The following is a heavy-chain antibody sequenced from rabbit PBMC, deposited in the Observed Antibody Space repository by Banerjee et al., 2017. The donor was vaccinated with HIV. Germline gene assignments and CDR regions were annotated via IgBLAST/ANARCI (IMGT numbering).Heavy chain of an antibody. D-gene: IGHD1-1*01. V-gene: IGHV1S45*01. Sequence: QEQLVESGGGLVKPGASLTLTCKASGIDFSSGDGMCWVRQAPGKGLEWIACIYADSGNTYYATWAKGRFTISKTSSTTVTLQLTSLTAADTATYFCARGVGAIGYYNLWGQGTLVT. CDR1: GIDFSSGDG. J-gene: IGHJ4*01. CDR2: IYADSGNT. CDR3: ARGVGAIGYYNL.